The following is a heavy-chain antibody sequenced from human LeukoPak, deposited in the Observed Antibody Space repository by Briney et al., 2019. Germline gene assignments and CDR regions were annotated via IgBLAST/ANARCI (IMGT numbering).Heavy chain of an antibody. CDR2: ISSSSSYI. Sequence: GGSLRLSCAASGFTFSSYSMNWVRQAPGKGLEWVSSISSSSSYIYYADSVKDRFTISRDNAKNSLYLQMNSLRAEDTAVYYCANSAYDSSGYMGYWGQGTLVTVSS. V-gene: IGHV3-21*01. J-gene: IGHJ4*02. CDR1: GFTFSSYS. CDR3: ANSAYDSSGYMGY. D-gene: IGHD3-22*01.